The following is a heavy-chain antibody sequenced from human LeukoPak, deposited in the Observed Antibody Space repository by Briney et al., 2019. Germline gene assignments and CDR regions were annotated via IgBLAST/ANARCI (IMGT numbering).Heavy chain of an antibody. V-gene: IGHV4-39*01. CDR2: IYYSGST. CDR1: GGSISSSSYY. Sequence: SETLSLTCTVSGGSISSSSYYWGWIRQPPGKGLEWIGSIYYSGSTYYNPSLKSRVTISVDTSKNQFSLKLSSVTAADTAVYYCARLDYDSSGPFDYWGQGTLVTVSS. CDR3: ARLDYDSSGPFDY. J-gene: IGHJ4*02. D-gene: IGHD3-22*01.